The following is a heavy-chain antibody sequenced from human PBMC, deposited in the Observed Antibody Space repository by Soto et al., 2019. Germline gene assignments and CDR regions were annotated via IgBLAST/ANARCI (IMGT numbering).Heavy chain of an antibody. J-gene: IGHJ5*02. V-gene: IGHV4-59*01. CDR1: GGSISSSY. CDR2: IYDDGSA. CDR3: ARDKYCSGGSCRKNWFDP. D-gene: IGHD2-15*01. Sequence: PSETLSLTCPVSGGSISSSYGSWIRQPPGKGLEWLAYIYDDGSANYNPSLKSRATISLDMSKNQFSLKLTSVTAADTAVYYCARDKYCSGGSCRKNWFDPWGQGTLVTVSS.